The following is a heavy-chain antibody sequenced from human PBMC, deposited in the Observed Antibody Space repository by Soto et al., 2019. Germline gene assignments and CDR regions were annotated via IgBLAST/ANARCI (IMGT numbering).Heavy chain of an antibody. CDR3: AKLGILMVYAILPYYFDY. J-gene: IGHJ4*02. Sequence: GGSLRLSCAASGFTFSSYAMSWVRQAPGKGLEWVSAISGSGGSTYYADSVKGRFTISRDNSKNTLYLQMNSLRAEDTAVYYCAKLGILMVYAILPYYFDYWGQGTLVTVSS. V-gene: IGHV3-23*01. CDR1: GFTFSSYA. CDR2: ISGSGGST. D-gene: IGHD2-8*01.